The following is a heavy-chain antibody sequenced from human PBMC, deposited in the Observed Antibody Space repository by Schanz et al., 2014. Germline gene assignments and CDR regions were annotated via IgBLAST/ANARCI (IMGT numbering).Heavy chain of an antibody. CDR3: VRVPSRDVSFDL. D-gene: IGHD3-16*01. V-gene: IGHV1-18*01. Sequence: QVQLAQSGAEVKKPGASVKVSCKASGYTFTSYGITWVRQAPGQGLEWMGWISPYTGNTHYFDKMEGRVTMTTDTSTNTAYMELRSLRSDDTAHYYCVRVPSRDVSFDLWGRGTLVTVSS. CDR2: ISPYTGNT. CDR1: GYTFTSYG. J-gene: IGHJ2*01.